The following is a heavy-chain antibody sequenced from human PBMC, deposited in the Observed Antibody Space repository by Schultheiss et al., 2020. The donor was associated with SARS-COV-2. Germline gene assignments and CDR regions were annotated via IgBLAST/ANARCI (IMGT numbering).Heavy chain of an antibody. CDR2: INHSGST. Sequence: LRLSCAVYGGSFSGYYWSWIRQPPGKGLEWIGEINHSGSTNYNPSLSSRLTISVDTSKNQFSLKLSSVTAADTAVYYCARVAPIYDFWSGDYYYYMDVWGKGTTVTVSS. V-gene: IGHV4-34*01. J-gene: IGHJ6*03. CDR1: GGSFSGYY. D-gene: IGHD3-3*01. CDR3: ARVAPIYDFWSGDYYYYMDV.